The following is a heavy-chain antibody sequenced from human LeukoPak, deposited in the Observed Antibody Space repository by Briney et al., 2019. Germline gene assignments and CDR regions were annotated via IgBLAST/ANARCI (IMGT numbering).Heavy chain of an antibody. V-gene: IGHV3-21*04. CDR2: ITSTSAYI. CDR3: ARASKASAPFDC. D-gene: IGHD3-10*01. Sequence: GSLRLSCAASGFAFSTYSMNWVRQAPGKGLEWVSSITSTSAYIYYADSVKGRFTISRDNSKNTLSLQMNSLRADDTAVYYCARASKASAPFDCWGQGILVTVSS. CDR1: GFAFSTYS. J-gene: IGHJ4*02.